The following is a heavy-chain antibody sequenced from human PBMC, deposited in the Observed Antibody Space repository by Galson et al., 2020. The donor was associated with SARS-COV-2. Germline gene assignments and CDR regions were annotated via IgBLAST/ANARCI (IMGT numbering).Heavy chain of an antibody. V-gene: IGHV1-18*01. CDR1: GYDFTTKG. CDR2: ISGYTGNT. J-gene: IGHJ3*02. D-gene: IGHD3-3*01. Sequence: ASVKVSCKASGYDFTTKGIRWVRQVPGQGLEWMGWISGYTGNTKYAQNFQGRVIMTSDASTRTAYMEVRSLRSDDSAIYFCARDPRFGGTGYGGENGFEIWGQGRMVTVSS. CDR3: ARDPRFGGTGYGGENGFEI.